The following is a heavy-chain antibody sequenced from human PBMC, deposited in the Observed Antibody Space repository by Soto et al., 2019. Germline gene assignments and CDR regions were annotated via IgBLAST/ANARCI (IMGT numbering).Heavy chain of an antibody. CDR1: GFTFGSYA. J-gene: IGHJ4*02. Sequence: GGSLRLSCAASGFTFGSYAIHWVRQAPGKGLDWVTIIWYDGSTKHYADSVRGRFTISRDNSKNTVYLQMNSLRAEDTAVYYCARYMFRFGPTYWGQGALVTVSS. V-gene: IGHV3-33*01. CDR3: ARYMFRFGPTY. D-gene: IGHD1-1*01. CDR2: IWYDGSTK.